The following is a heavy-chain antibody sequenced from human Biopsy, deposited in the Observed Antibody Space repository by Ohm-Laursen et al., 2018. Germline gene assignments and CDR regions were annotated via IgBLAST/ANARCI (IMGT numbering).Heavy chain of an antibody. V-gene: IGHV3-9*01. J-gene: IGHJ5*01. CDR1: GFTFDDFA. Sequence: SLRLSCAAPGFTFDDFAMHWARQVPGKGLEWVSGITWNSGFTGYADSVKGRFIISRDNAKNTLYLQMNSLRADDSAVYFCAREQPALSGGGSWFDSWGQGTLVIVPS. D-gene: IGHD6-19*01. CDR3: AREQPALSGGGSWFDS. CDR2: ITWNSGFT.